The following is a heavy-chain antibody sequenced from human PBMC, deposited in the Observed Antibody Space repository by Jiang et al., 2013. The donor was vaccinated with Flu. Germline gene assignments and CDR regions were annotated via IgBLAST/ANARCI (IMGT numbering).Heavy chain of an antibody. V-gene: IGHV6-1*01. Sequence: QTLSLTCVISGDSVSRNSVGWHWIRQSPSRGLEWLGRTYFQTKWINDYAVSVKSRITINPDTSKNQFSLQLNSVTPEDTAVYYCARQVGYWDFDLWGRGTVVTVSS. CDR3: ARQVGYWDFDL. CDR1: GDSVSRNSVG. CDR2: TYFQTKWIN. J-gene: IGHJ2*01.